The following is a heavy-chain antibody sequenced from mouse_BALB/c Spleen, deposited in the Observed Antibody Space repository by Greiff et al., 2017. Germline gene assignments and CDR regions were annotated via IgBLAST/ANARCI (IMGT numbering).Heavy chain of an antibody. CDR1: GYTFTSYW. V-gene: IGHV1S127*01. Sequence: QVQLQQPGAELVKPGASVKMSCKASGYTFTSYWMHWVKQRPGQGLEWIGVIDPSDSYTSYNQKFKGKATLTVDTSSSTAYMQLSSLTSEDSAVYYCTRSYGKDAMDYWGQGTSVTVSS. D-gene: IGHD2-1*01. J-gene: IGHJ4*01. CDR3: TRSYGKDAMDY. CDR2: IDPSDSYT.